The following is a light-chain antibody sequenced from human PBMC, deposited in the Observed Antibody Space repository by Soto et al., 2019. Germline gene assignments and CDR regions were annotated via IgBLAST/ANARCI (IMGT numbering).Light chain of an antibody. V-gene: IGKV1-8*01. CDR2: AAS. Sequence: AIRRTQSPSSLSASTGDRVTITCRASQGISSDLAWYQQKPGKAPKLLTYAASTLQSGVPSRFSGSGSGTDFTLTISCLQSEDFATYYCQQYYSYPLTFGGATKVDIK. CDR1: QGISSD. J-gene: IGKJ4*01. CDR3: QQYYSYPLT.